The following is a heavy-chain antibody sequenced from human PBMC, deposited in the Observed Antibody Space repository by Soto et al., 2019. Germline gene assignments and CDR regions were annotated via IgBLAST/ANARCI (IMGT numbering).Heavy chain of an antibody. CDR3: ASHTIFGVVIKGLGHY. Sequence: GGSLRLSCAASGFTFSDAWMNWVRQAPGKGLEWVSAISGRGGSTYYADSVKGRFTISRDNSKNTLYLQMNSLRAEDTAVYYCASHTIFGVVIKGLGHYWGQGTLVTVSS. V-gene: IGHV3-23*01. J-gene: IGHJ4*02. CDR1: GFTFSDAW. D-gene: IGHD3-3*01. CDR2: ISGRGGST.